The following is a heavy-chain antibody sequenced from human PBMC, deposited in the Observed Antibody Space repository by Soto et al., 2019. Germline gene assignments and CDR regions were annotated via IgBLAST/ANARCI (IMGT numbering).Heavy chain of an antibody. CDR2: ISGSGGST. CDR1: GFTFSNYA. V-gene: IGHV3-23*01. Sequence: EVQLLESGGGLLQPGGSLRLSCAASGFTFSNYAMSWVRQAPGKGLECVSAISGSGGSTYYADSVKGRCTISRDKTKNALDLQMNSLRADDTAVYYWAKDGSSWQLFDYWGQGTLVTVSS. J-gene: IGHJ4*02. CDR3: AKDGSSWQLFDY. D-gene: IGHD6-13*01.